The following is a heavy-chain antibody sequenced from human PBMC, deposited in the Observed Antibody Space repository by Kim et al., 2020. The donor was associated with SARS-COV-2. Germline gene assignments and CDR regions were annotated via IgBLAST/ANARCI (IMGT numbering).Heavy chain of an antibody. Sequence: VDSVKGRFTISRDNAKNSLSLQMNSLRGEDTAVYYCARWYCGTSSYTLDYWGQGTLVTVSS. V-gene: IGHV3-7*01. CDR3: ARWYCGTSSYTLDY. D-gene: IGHD2-2*02. J-gene: IGHJ4*02.